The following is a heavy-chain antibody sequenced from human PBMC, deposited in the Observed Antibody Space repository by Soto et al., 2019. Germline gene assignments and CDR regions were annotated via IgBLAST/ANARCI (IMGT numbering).Heavy chain of an antibody. CDR2: IYYSGST. Sequence: QLQVEESGPGLVKPSETLSLTCSVSGGSISSRSYYWGWIRKPPGKGLEWTGSIYYSGSTYYNPSLKSRVTISVDTSKNQFSLKLSSVTAADTAVYYCHLCGGDCYPPHYYYGMDVWGQGTTVTVSS. D-gene: IGHD2-21*02. J-gene: IGHJ6*02. V-gene: IGHV4-39*01. CDR3: HLCGGDCYPPHYYYGMDV. CDR1: GGSISSRSYY.